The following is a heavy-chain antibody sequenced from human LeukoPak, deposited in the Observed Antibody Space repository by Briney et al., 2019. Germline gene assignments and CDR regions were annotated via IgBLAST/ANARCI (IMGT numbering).Heavy chain of an antibody. D-gene: IGHD3-3*01. V-gene: IGHV4-39*01. J-gene: IGHJ4*02. CDR1: GGSISSNNYY. CDR2: IYYGGYT. CDR3: QSRFLEWLLDY. Sequence: SETLSLTCTVSGGSISSNNYYWGWIRRPPGKGLEWIGSIYYGGYTYYNPSLKSRVTISVDTSKNQFSLKLSSVTAADTAIYYCQSRFLEWLLDYWGQGTLVTVSS.